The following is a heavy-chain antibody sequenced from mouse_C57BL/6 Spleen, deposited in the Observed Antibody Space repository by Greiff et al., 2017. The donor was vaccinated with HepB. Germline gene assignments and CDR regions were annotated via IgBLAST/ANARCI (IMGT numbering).Heavy chain of an antibody. Sequence: EVKLVESGGGLVKPGGSLKLSCAASGFTFSSYAMSWVRQTPEKRLEWVATISDGGSYTYYPDNVKGRFTISRDNAKNNLYLQMSHLKSEDTAMYYCARDPAGSAWFAYWGQGTLVTVSA. CDR1: GFTFSSYA. J-gene: IGHJ3*01. V-gene: IGHV5-4*01. CDR2: ISDGGSYT. D-gene: IGHD1-2*01. CDR3: ARDPAGSAWFAY.